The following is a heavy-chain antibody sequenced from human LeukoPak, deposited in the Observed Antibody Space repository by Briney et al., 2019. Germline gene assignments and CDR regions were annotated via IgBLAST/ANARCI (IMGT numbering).Heavy chain of an antibody. Sequence: TGGSLRLSCAASRLPFNNYGMHWVRQAPGKGLEWVSVIYSGGSTYYADSVKGRFTISRDSSKNTLYLQMNSLRAEDTAVYYCARDSLGMSTLDSWGQGTLVTVSS. V-gene: IGHV3-53*01. J-gene: IGHJ4*02. CDR2: IYSGGST. CDR1: RLPFNNYG. D-gene: IGHD5/OR15-5a*01. CDR3: ARDSLGMSTLDS.